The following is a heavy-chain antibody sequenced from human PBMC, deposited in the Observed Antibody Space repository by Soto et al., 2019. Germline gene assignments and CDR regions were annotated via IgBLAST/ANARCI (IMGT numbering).Heavy chain of an antibody. D-gene: IGHD3-10*01. CDR3: ARASLWFGELLSYYFDY. V-gene: IGHV3-30-3*01. J-gene: IGHJ4*02. CDR2: ISYDGSNK. CDR1: GFTFSSYA. Sequence: QVQLVESGGGVVQPGRSLRLSCAASGFTFSSYAMHWVRQAPGKGLEWVAVISYDGSNKCYADSVKGRFTISRDNSKNTLYLQMNSLRAEDTAVYYCARASLWFGELLSYYFDYWGQGTLVTVSS.